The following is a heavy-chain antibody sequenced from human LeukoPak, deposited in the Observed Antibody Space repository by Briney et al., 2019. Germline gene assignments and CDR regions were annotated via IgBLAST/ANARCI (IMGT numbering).Heavy chain of an antibody. D-gene: IGHD2-15*01. J-gene: IGHJ4*02. CDR1: GGSISSYY. Sequence: SETLSLTCTVSGGSISSYYWSWIRQPPGKGLEWIGYIYYTGNTNYNSSLESRVTISVDTSKNQFSLKLSSVTAAHTAVYYCARGAYCSGGSCYSDYWGPGTLVTVSS. CDR3: ARGAYCSGGSCYSDY. V-gene: IGHV4-59*01. CDR2: IYYTGNT.